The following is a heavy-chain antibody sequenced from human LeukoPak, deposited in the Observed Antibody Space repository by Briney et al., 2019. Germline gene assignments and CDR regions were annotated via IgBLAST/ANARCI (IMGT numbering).Heavy chain of an antibody. Sequence: GGSLRLSCAASGFTFDDYAMHWVRQAPGKGLEWVSLISGDGGSTYYADSVKGRVTISRDNSKNSLYLQMNSLRTEDTALYYCAKGQQWYYYDSSGYTFDYWGQGTLVTVSS. J-gene: IGHJ4*02. D-gene: IGHD3-22*01. CDR2: ISGDGGST. CDR3: AKGQQWYYYDSSGYTFDY. V-gene: IGHV3-43*02. CDR1: GFTFDDYA.